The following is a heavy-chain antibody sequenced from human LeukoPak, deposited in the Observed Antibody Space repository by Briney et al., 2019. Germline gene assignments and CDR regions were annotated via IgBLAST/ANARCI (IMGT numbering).Heavy chain of an antibody. CDR3: ARSSGIGFGELVSSFDY. CDR2: IYYSGYT. CDR1: GGSISSYY. J-gene: IGHJ4*02. D-gene: IGHD3-10*01. V-gene: IGHV4-59*12. Sequence: PSETLSLTCTVSGGSISSYYWSWIRQPPGKGLEWIGCIYYSGYTNYKSSLKSRVTISVDTSKNQFSLKLSSVTAADTAVYYCARSSGIGFGELVSSFDYWGQGTLVTVSS.